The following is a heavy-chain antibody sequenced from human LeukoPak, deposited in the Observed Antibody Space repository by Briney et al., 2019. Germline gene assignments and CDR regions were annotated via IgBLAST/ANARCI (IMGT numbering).Heavy chain of an antibody. Sequence: PGGSLRLSCAASGFTFSSFAMHWVRQAPGKGLEWVSSISGSGSSTYYADSVKGRFTISRDNSKNTLDLQMSSLRAEDAAVYYCAKLHATSVTTSDDYWGQGTLVTVSS. V-gene: IGHV3-23*01. D-gene: IGHD4-11*01. CDR3: AKLHATSVTTSDDY. J-gene: IGHJ4*02. CDR1: GFTFSSFA. CDR2: ISGSGSST.